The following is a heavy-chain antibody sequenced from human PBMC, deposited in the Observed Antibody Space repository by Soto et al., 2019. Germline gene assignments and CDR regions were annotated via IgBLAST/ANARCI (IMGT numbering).Heavy chain of an antibody. CDR2: IIPIFGTA. CDR3: ASVFCSDYPPYYYYGMDV. V-gene: IGHV1-69*13. CDR1: GGTFSSYA. D-gene: IGHD3-3*01. Sequence: GASVKVSCKASGGTFSSYAISWVRQAPGQGLEWMGGIIPIFGTANYAQKFQGRVTITADESTSTAYMELSSLRSEDTAVFYFASVFCSDYPPYYYYGMDVWGQGTTVTVSS. J-gene: IGHJ6*02.